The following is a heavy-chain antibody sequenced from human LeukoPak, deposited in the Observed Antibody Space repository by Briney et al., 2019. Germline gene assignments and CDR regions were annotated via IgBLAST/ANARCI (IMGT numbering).Heavy chain of an antibody. Sequence: VASVKVSCKASGYTFTSYDINWVRQATGQGLEWMGWMNPNRGNTDYAQKFQGRVTMTRNTSISTAYMELSSLRSEDTAVYYCARGSITMVRGVPGYYYYGMDVWGQGTTVTVSS. CDR1: GYTFTSYD. D-gene: IGHD3-10*01. V-gene: IGHV1-8*01. J-gene: IGHJ6*02. CDR3: ARGSITMVRGVPGYYYYGMDV. CDR2: MNPNRGNT.